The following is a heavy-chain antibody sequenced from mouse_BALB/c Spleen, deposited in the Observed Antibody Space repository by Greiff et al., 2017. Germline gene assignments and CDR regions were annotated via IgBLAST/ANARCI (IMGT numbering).Heavy chain of an antibody. CDR2: IYPGNSDT. D-gene: IGHD2-10*02. CDR1: GYTFTSYW. CDR3: ARSEGMVSFDY. V-gene: IGHV1-5*01. J-gene: IGHJ2*01. Sequence: EVKVVESGTVLARPGASVKMSCKASGYTFTSYWMHWVKQRPGQGLEWIGAIYPGNSDTSYNQKFKGKATLTADKSSSTAYMQLSSLTSEDSAVYFCARSEGMVSFDYWGQGTTLTVSS.